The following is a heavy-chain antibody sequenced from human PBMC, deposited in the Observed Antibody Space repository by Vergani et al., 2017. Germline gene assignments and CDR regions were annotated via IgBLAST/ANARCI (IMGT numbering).Heavy chain of an antibody. J-gene: IGHJ3*02. Sequence: QVQLVESGGGLVKPGGSLRLSCAASGFSFSDHYMTWIRQAPGKGLEWVSYIRNSGNTIEYVDSVKVRFSISRDNAKSSLFLQMDSLRAKDTAVYYFASENGDYNTYPGTFDIWGQGAMVTVSS. CDR2: IRNSGNTI. V-gene: IGHV3-11*01. CDR1: GFSFSDHY. CDR3: ASENGDYNTYPGTFDI. D-gene: IGHD4-17*01.